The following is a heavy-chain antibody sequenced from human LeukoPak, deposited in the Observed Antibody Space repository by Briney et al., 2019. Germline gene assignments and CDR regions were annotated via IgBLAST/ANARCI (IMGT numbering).Heavy chain of an antibody. Sequence: ASVKVSCKASGYTFTGYYMHWVRQAPGQGLEWMGWINPNSGGTNYAQKFQGRVTMTSDTSISTAYMELSRLRSDDTAVYYCARDTDLWFGSIDYWGQGTLVTVSS. D-gene: IGHD3-10*01. CDR3: ARDTDLWFGSIDY. CDR1: GYTFTGYY. V-gene: IGHV1-2*02. CDR2: INPNSGGT. J-gene: IGHJ4*02.